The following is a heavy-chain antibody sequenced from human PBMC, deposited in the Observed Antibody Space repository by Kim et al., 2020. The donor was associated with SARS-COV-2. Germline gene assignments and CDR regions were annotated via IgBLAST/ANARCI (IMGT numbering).Heavy chain of an antibody. V-gene: IGHV3-23*03. CDR2: IYSGGSST. J-gene: IGHJ6*02. CDR3: ATFPYVWGSYRYTGGHYGMDV. CDR1: GFTFSSYA. Sequence: GGSLRLSCAASGFTFSSYAMSWVRQAPGKGLEWVSVIYSGGSSTYYADSVKGRFTISRDNSKNTLYLQMNSLRAEDTAVYYCATFPYVWGSYRYTGGHYGMDVWGQGTTVTVSS. D-gene: IGHD3-16*02.